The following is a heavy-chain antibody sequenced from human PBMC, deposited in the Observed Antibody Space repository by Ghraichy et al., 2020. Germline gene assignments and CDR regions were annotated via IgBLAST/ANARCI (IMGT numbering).Heavy chain of an antibody. CDR1: GFTFSSYA. V-gene: IGHV3-23*01. CDR3: AKTIYGAGSYYDDY. D-gene: IGHD3-10*01. CDR2: ISGSGGST. J-gene: IGHJ4*02. Sequence: GESLNISCAASGFTFSSYAMSWVRQAPGKGLEWVSVISGSGGSTYYADSVKGRFTISRDNSKNTLYLQMNSLRAEDTAVYYCAKTIYGAGSYYDDYWGQGTLVTVSS.